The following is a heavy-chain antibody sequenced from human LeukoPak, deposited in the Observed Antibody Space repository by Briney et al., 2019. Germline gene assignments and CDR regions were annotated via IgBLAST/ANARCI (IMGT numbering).Heavy chain of an antibody. CDR3: ARGYSSSWNYLDY. V-gene: IGHV4-59*01. Sequence: PSETPSLTCTVSGGSISNYWWSWIRQPPGKGLEWIGYVFDSGSTNYNPSLKSRVTISVDTSKKQFSLKVSSVTAADTAVYYCARGYSSSWNYLDYWGQGTLVTVSS. CDR2: VFDSGST. J-gene: IGHJ4*02. D-gene: IGHD6-13*01. CDR1: GGSISNYW.